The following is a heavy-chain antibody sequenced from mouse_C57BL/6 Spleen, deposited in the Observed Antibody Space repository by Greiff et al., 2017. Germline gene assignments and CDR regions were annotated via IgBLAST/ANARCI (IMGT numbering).Heavy chain of an antibody. CDR2: IRDGGSYT. D-gene: IGHD4-1*01. J-gene: IGHJ1*03. CDR1: GFTFSSYS. CDR3: SRELGRGRRYFDV. V-gene: IGHV5-4*01. Sequence: EVKLVESGGGLVKPGGSLTLSCAATGFTFSSYSMSWVRRTPEKRLEWVATIRDGGSYTYYPDKVKGRFTISRDNAKNNLYLQMRHLKSEDTAMYYCSRELGRGRRYFDVWGTGTTVTVSS.